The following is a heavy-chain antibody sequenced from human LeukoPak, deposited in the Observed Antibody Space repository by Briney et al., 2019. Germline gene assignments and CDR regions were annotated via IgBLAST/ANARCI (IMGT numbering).Heavy chain of an antibody. D-gene: IGHD5-18*01. J-gene: IGHJ6*03. CDR3: ARGGYSYGGDMDV. CDR1: GGSISSYY. Sequence: SETLSLTCTVSGGSISSYYWSWIRQPPGKGLEWIGYIYYSGSTNYNPSLKSRVTISVDTSKNQFSLKLSSVTAADTAVYYCARGGYSYGGDMDVWGKGTTVTVSS. V-gene: IGHV4-59*01. CDR2: IYYSGST.